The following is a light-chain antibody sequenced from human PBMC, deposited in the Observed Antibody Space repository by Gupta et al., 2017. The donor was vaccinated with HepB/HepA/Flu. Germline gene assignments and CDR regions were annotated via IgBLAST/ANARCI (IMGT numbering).Light chain of an antibody. J-gene: IGKJ4*01. CDR3: QQRSNWPPLT. V-gene: IGKV3-11*01. Sequence: ELVLTQSPATLPLSPGERATLSCRASESVSHFLVWYQQKPGQAPRLLIYDASSRATGIPTRFSGSGSGTDFTLTISSLEPEDFAVYYCQQRSNWPPLTFGGGTKVEMK. CDR2: DAS. CDR1: ESVSHF.